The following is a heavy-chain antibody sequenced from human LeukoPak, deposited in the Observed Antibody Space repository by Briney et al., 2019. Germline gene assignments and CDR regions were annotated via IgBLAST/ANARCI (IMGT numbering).Heavy chain of an antibody. J-gene: IGHJ6*03. CDR2: INSDGKTI. V-gene: IGHV3-74*01. Sequence: GGSLRLSCVASGFIFSNFWMYWVRQVPGKGLIWVARINSDGKTINYGDSVRGRFTISRDNAKKTLCLQLNSLRVEDTALYYCARCQSYMDVWGKGTTATVSS. CDR3: ARCQSYMDV. CDR1: GFIFSNFW.